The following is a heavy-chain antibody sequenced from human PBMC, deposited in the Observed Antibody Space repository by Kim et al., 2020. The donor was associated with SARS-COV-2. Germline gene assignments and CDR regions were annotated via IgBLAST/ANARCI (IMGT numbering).Heavy chain of an antibody. V-gene: IGHV4-34*01. CDR3: AREGIAAAGPMYYYYGMDV. J-gene: IGHJ6*02. Sequence: RVTISVDTSKNQFSLRLSSVTAADTAVYYCAREGIAAAGPMYYYYGMDVWGQGTTVTVSS. D-gene: IGHD6-13*01.